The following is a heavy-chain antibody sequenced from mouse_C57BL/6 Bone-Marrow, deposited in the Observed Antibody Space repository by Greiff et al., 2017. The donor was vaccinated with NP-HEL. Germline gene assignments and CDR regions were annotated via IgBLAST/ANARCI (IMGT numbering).Heavy chain of an antibody. CDR1: GYTFTSYW. CDR3: ARSPGKDAMDY. CDR2: IDPSDSYT. Sequence: QVQLQQPGAELVMPGASVKLSCKASGYTFTSYWMHWVKQRPGQGLEWIGEIDPSDSYTNYNQKFKGKSTLTVDKSSSTAYMQLSSLTSEDSAVYYCARSPGKDAMDYWGQGTSVTVSS. V-gene: IGHV1-69*01. D-gene: IGHD4-1*01. J-gene: IGHJ4*01.